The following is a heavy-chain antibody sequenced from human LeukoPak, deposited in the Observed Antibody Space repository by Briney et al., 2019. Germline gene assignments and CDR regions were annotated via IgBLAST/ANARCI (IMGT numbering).Heavy chain of an antibody. CDR3: ARVQRFGEPDY. CDR1: GYTFSGYY. J-gene: IGHJ4*02. CDR2: INPNSGGT. V-gene: IGHV1-2*02. D-gene: IGHD3-10*01. Sequence: ASVKVSCKASGYTFSGYYLHWARQAPGQGLEWMGWINPNSGGTNYAQKFQGRVTMTRDTSISTAYMELSRLRSDDTAVYYCARVQRFGEPDYWGQGTLVTVSS.